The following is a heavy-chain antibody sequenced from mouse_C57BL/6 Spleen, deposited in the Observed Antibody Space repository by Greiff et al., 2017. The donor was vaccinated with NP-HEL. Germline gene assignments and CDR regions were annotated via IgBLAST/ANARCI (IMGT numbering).Heavy chain of an antibody. CDR2: IWRGGST. D-gene: IGHD1-1*01. V-gene: IGHV2-5*01. Sequence: VMLVESGPGLVQPSQSLSITCTVSGFSLTSYGVHWVRQSPGKGLEWLGVIWRGGSTDYNAAFMSRLSITKDNSKSQVFFKMNSLQADDTAIYYCAKNGDYYGSSYHYYAMDYWGQGTSVTVSS. CDR1: GFSLTSYG. J-gene: IGHJ4*01. CDR3: AKNGDYYGSSYHYYAMDY.